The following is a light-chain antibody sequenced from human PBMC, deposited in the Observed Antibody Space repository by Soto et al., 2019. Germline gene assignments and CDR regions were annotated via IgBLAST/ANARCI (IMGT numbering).Light chain of an antibody. Sequence: EIVMTQSPATLSVSPGERATLSCRASQSVSSNLAWYQQKPGQAPRLLIYGASPRATGIPARFSGSGSGTEFTLTISSLQSEDFAVYYCQQYNNSPLTFGGGTKVEIK. CDR2: GAS. V-gene: IGKV3-15*01. J-gene: IGKJ4*01. CDR3: QQYNNSPLT. CDR1: QSVSSN.